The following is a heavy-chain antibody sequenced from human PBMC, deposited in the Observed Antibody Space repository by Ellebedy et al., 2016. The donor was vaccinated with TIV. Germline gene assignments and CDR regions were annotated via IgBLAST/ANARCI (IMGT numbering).Heavy chain of an antibody. Sequence: GESLKISCPGSGFTFGGFGIHWVRQAPGKGPEWVAVISYDGNTKFYSDSVKGRFTVSRDNSKNILHLHMNNLRSEDTAVYYCAREDGDYPVDALDIWGQGTMVTVSS. J-gene: IGHJ3*02. V-gene: IGHV3-30*03. D-gene: IGHD4-17*01. CDR3: AREDGDYPVDALDI. CDR2: ISYDGNTK. CDR1: GFTFGGFG.